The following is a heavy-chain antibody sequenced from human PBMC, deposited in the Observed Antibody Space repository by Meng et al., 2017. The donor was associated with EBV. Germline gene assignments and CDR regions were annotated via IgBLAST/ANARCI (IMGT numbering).Heavy chain of an antibody. CDR3: ASESGRGYTPDY. D-gene: IGHD3-10*01. J-gene: IGHJ4*02. CDR2: FLPRLGAP. V-gene: IGHV1-69*01. Sequence: QVQLVQSAAEVKKPGSSVKVSGKTSGGPFRYYAISWARQAPGQGLEWLGGFLPRLGAPNYAQKFHGRVKITADESTSTHYMDLSSLRSEDTAIYYCASESGRGYTPDYWGQGTLVTVSS. CDR1: GGPFRYYA.